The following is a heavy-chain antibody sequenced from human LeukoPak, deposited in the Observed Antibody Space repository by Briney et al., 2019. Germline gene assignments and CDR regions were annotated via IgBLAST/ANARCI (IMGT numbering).Heavy chain of an antibody. J-gene: IGHJ3*02. V-gene: IGHV3-7*03. D-gene: IGHD5-12*01. CDR3: ARDRYVSSI. CDR2: IKQDGSEK. Sequence: PGGSLRLSCAASGFTFSSYWMSWVRQAPGKGLEWVANIKQDGSEKYYVDSVKGRFSISRDNAKNSLYLQMNSLRAEDTAMYHCARDRYVSSIWGQGTMVTVSS. CDR1: GFTFSSYW.